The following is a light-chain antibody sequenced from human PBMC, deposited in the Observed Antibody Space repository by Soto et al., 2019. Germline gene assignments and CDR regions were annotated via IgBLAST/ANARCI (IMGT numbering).Light chain of an antibody. CDR3: QQYGRSPQVT. CDR1: QPVNSKF. Sequence: EIVLTQSPGTLSSSAGERATLSCRASQPVNSKFLAWYQHVPGQAPRLLIYGASIRATGIPDRFSGSGSATDFTLTISRMEPEDFAVDYCQQYGRSPQVTVGPGTKVDFK. CDR2: GAS. V-gene: IGKV3-20*01. J-gene: IGKJ3*01.